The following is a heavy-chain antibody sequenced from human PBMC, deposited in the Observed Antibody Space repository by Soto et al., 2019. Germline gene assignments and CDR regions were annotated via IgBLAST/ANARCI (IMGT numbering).Heavy chain of an antibody. CDR2: KSYDGRNK. D-gene: IGHD3-22*01. CDR3: AREVYYDTSGYCPSYYYGLDV. Sequence: GGSLRLSCAASGFTFSRYAMYWVRQTPGKGLEWVAVKSYDGRNKYYADSVKGRFTISRDKSKNTLYLQMNSLRAEDTAVYYCAREVYYDTSGYCPSYYYGLDVWGQGTTVTVSS. V-gene: IGHV3-30*04. CDR1: GFTFSRYA. J-gene: IGHJ6*02.